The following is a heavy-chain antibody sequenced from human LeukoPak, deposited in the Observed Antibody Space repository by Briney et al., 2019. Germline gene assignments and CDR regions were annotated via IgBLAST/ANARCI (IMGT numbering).Heavy chain of an antibody. CDR1: GFTFSNYA. V-gene: IGHV3-23*01. CDR2: ISGSGGSA. Sequence: GGSLRLSCAASGFTFSNYAMSWVRQAPGKGLEWVSGISGSGGSAYYADSVKGRFTISRDNSKTTLYLQMNSLRAEDTAVYYCAKGSSSYYFAFDIWGQGTMVTVSS. J-gene: IGHJ3*02. D-gene: IGHD6-13*01. CDR3: AKGSSSYYFAFDI.